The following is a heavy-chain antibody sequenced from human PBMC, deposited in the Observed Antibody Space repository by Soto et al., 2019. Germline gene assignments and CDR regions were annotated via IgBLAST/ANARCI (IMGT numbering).Heavy chain of an antibody. D-gene: IGHD6-19*01. CDR3: ARDWGIAVAGIKNY. J-gene: IGHJ4*02. CDR2: VNPILSMS. Sequence: ASVKVSCKASGDTFNFYSINWVRQAPGLGLDWMGRVNPILSMSNYTQRFQGRVTMTRDTSTSTVYMELSSLRSEDTAVYYCARDWGIAVAGIKNYWGQGTLVTVSS. V-gene: IGHV1-69*04. CDR1: GDTFNFYS.